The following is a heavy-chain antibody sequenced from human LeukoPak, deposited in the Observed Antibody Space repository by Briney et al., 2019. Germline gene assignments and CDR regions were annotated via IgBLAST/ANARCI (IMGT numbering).Heavy chain of an antibody. D-gene: IGHD5-18*01. Sequence: PSETLSLTCTVSGGSISSYYWNWIRPPAGKGLEWIGRIYTSGSTSYNSSLKSRVTMSVDTSKNQFSLKLSSVTAADTAVYYCARDVGGYNYGYSLDYWGQGTLVSVSS. J-gene: IGHJ4*02. CDR2: IYTSGST. V-gene: IGHV4-4*07. CDR1: GGSISSYY. CDR3: ARDVGGYNYGYSLDY.